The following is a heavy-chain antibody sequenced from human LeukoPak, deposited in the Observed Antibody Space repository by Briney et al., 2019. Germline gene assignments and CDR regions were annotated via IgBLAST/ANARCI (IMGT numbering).Heavy chain of an antibody. Sequence: GESLKISCKASGYSFTNHWIGWVRQMPGKGLEWMGITYPGDSDTRYSPSFQGQVTISADKSISTAYLQWSSLQASDTAMYYCARHLRIAASIDYWGQGTLVTVSS. D-gene: IGHD6-6*01. CDR3: ARHLRIAASIDY. J-gene: IGHJ4*02. CDR2: TYPGDSDT. CDR1: GYSFTNHW. V-gene: IGHV5-51*01.